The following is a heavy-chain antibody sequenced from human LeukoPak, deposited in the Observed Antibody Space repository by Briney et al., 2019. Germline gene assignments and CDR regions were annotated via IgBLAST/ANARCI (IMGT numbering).Heavy chain of an antibody. Sequence: SQTLSLTCTVSGGSIGSGDYYWSWIRQPPGKGLEWIGYIYYSGSTYYNPSLKSRVTISVDTSKNQFSLKLSSVTAADTAVYYCARGGGYTLHYYYYMDVWGKGTTVTVSS. CDR1: GGSIGSGDYY. D-gene: IGHD6-13*01. J-gene: IGHJ6*03. CDR2: IYYSGST. V-gene: IGHV4-30-4*08. CDR3: ARGGGYTLHYYYYMDV.